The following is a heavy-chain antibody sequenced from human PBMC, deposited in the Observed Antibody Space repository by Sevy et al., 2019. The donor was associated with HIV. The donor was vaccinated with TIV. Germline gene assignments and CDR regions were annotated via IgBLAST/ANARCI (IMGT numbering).Heavy chain of an antibody. CDR2: IYYSVST. V-gene: IGHV4-39*01. J-gene: IGHJ4*02. CDR1: GGSISSSSYY. CDR3: AGHPVYGVLDY. Sequence: SETLSLTCTVSGGSISSSSYYWVWIRQPPGKGLGWIGSIYYSVSTYYNPSLKSLVTISVDTSKNQFSLKLSSVAAADTAVYYCAGHPVYGVLDYWGQGTLVTVSS. D-gene: IGHD2-8*01.